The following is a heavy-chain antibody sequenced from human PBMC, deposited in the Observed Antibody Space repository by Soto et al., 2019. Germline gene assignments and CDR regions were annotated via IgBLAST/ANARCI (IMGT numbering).Heavy chain of an antibody. CDR3: AHRSYCSGGSCYPAFEY. Sequence: QITLKESGPTLVKPTQTLTLTCTFSGFSLSTSGVGVGWSRQPPGKALEWLALIYWDDDKRYSPSLKSRLTITKDTSKNQVVLTMTNMDPVDTATYYCAHRSYCSGGSCYPAFEYWGQGTLVTVSS. V-gene: IGHV2-5*02. D-gene: IGHD2-15*01. J-gene: IGHJ4*02. CDR1: GFSLSTSGVG. CDR2: IYWDDDK.